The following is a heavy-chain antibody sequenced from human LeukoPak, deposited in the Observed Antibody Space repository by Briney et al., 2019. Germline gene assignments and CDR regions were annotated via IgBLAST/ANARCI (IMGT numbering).Heavy chain of an antibody. V-gene: IGHV1-69*13. CDR3: ARDAAGGGLIDY. CDR1: GGTFSSYA. CDR2: IIPIFGTA. J-gene: IGHJ4*02. D-gene: IGHD3-10*01. Sequence: ASVKVSCKASGGTFSSYAISWVRQAPGHGLEWMGGIIPIFGTANYAQKFQGRVTITADESTSAAYMELSSLRSEDTAVYYCARDAAGGGLIDYWGQGTLVTVSS.